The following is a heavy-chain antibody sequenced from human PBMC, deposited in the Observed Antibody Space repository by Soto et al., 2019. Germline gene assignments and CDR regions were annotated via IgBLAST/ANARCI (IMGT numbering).Heavy chain of an antibody. CDR2: INWKSDI. V-gene: IGHV3-9*01. Sequence: RILSCAVYWFTVDDNAMRWVRQAPEKGLEWVSGINWKSDIGYADSVKGRFTISRDNAENSLYLQMNSLRAEDTALYYCAISQDRGGRTTFIYWGQGTQVTVSS. CDR3: AISQDRGGRTTFIY. J-gene: IGHJ4*02. CDR1: WFTVDDNA. D-gene: IGHD3-16*01.